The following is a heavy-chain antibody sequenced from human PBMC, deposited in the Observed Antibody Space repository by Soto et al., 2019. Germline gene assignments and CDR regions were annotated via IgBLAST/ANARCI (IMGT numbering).Heavy chain of an antibody. J-gene: IGHJ5*02. CDR1: GFTFSSYG. D-gene: IGHD3-3*01. CDR3: ASSDFWSGYRNWFDP. CDR2: IWYDGSNK. V-gene: IGHV3-33*01. Sequence: GGSLRLSCAASGFTFSSYGMHWVRQAPGKGLEWVAVIWYDGSNKYYADSVKGRFTISRDNSKNTLYLQMNSLRAEDTAVYYCASSDFWSGYRNWFDPWGQGTLVTVSS.